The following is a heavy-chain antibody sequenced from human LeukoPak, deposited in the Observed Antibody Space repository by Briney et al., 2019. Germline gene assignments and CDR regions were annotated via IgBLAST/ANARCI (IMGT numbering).Heavy chain of an antibody. CDR3: AREGRRGLRDYYFDY. V-gene: IGHV4-31*03. Sequence: SQTLSLTCTVSGGSISSGDYYWSWIRQHPGKGLEWIGYIYYSGSTYYNPSLKSRVTISVDTSKNQFSLKLSSLTAADTAVYYCAREGRRGLRDYYFDYWGQGTLVTVSS. CDR1: GGSISSGDYY. CDR2: IYYSGST. J-gene: IGHJ4*02. D-gene: IGHD2-15*01.